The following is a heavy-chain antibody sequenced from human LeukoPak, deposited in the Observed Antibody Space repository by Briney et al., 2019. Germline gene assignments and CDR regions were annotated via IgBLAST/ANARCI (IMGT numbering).Heavy chain of an antibody. CDR3: AHSYQTYGDYPEAFDI. CDR2: IYWDDDK. Sequence: SGPTLVNPPQTLTXTCTFSGFSLSTSGVGVGWIRQPPGKALEWLALIYWDDDKRYSPSLKSRLTITKDTSKNQVVLTMTNMDPVDTATYYCAHSYQTYGDYPEAFDIWGQGTMVTVSS. V-gene: IGHV2-5*02. J-gene: IGHJ3*02. D-gene: IGHD4-17*01. CDR1: GFSLSTSGVG.